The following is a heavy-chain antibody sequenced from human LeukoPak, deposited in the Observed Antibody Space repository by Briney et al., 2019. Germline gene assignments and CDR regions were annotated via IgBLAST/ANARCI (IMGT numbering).Heavy chain of an antibody. J-gene: IGHJ6*02. D-gene: IGHD2-2*01. CDR2: ISAYNGNT. CDR1: GYTFTSYG. CDR3: AREKRYCSSTSCSMGYYYYYGMDV. Sequence: ASVKVSCKASGYTFTSYGISWVRQAPGQGLEWMGWISAYNGNTNYAQKLQGRVTMTTDTSTSTAYMELRSLRSDDTAVYYCAREKRYCSSTSCSMGYYYYYGMDVWGQGTTVTVSS. V-gene: IGHV1-18*01.